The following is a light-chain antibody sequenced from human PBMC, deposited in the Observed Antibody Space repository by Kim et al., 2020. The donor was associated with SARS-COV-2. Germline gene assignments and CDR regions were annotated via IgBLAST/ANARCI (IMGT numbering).Light chain of an antibody. J-gene: IGLJ3*02. CDR2: EVK. Sequence: VALSYTRSSSVVVDYNYVSWYQQRPGTAPKLIIYEVKARPSEVPDRFSGSKSGNTASLTVSGLQAEDEADYYCSSYAGSNNRVFGGGTQLTVL. V-gene: IGLV2-8*01. CDR3: SSYAGSNNRV. CDR1: SSVVVDYNY.